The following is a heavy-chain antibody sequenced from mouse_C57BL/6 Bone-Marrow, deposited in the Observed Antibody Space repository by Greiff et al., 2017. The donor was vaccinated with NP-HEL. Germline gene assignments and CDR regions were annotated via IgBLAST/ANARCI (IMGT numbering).Heavy chain of an antibody. CDR2: IRSKSSNYAT. V-gene: IGHV10-3*01. J-gene: IGHJ1*03. D-gene: IGHD1-1*01. Sequence: EVMLVESGGGLVQPKGSLKLSCAASGFTFNTYAMHWVRQAPGKGLEWVARIRSKSSNYATYYADSVKDRFTISRDDSQSMLYLQMNNLKTEDTAMYYCVRSPLYYGSSYWYFDVWGTGTTVTVSS. CDR1: GFTFNTYA. CDR3: VRSPLYYGSSYWYFDV.